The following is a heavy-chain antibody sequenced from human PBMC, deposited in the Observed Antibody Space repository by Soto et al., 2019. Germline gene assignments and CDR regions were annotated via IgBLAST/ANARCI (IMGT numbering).Heavy chain of an antibody. CDR2: IWYDGSNK. D-gene: IGHD3-22*01. CDR1: GFTFSSYG. CDR3: ARELSYYDSEGTIDY. J-gene: IGHJ4*02. V-gene: IGHV3-33*01. Sequence: ESGGGVVQPGRSLRLSCAASGFTFSSYGMHWVRQAPGKGLEWVAVIWYDGSNKYYADSVKGRFTISRDNSKNTLYLQMNSLRAEDTAVYYCARELSYYDSEGTIDYWGQGTLVTVSS.